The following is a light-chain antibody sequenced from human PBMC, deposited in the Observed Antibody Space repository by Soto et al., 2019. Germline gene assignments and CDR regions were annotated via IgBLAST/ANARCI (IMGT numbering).Light chain of an antibody. CDR3: QQYHNLWT. Sequence: EVVLTQSPASLSLSPGDRATLSCRADQSVSDYVGWYQLKPGQPPRLLIYRASTRATGTPARFSGSGSGTEFTLTITSLQSEDFALYYCQQYHNLWTFGQGTKVDI. CDR2: RAS. CDR1: QSVSDY. V-gene: IGKV3-15*01. J-gene: IGKJ1*01.